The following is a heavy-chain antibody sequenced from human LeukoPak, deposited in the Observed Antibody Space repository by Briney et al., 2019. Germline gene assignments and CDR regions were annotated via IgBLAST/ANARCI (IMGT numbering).Heavy chain of an antibody. CDR3: TQYYYDSSGYFDY. V-gene: IGHV3-15*01. J-gene: IGHJ4*02. Sequence: GGSLRLSCAASGFTFSNAWMSWVRQAPGKGLEWVGRIISKTDGGTTDYAAPVKGRFTISRDDSKNTLYLQMNSLKTEDTAVYYCTQYYYDSSGYFDYWGQGTLVTVSS. CDR1: GFTFSNAW. CDR2: IISKTDGGTT. D-gene: IGHD3-22*01.